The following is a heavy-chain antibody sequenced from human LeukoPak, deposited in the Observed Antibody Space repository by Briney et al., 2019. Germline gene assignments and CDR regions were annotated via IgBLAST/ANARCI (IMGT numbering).Heavy chain of an antibody. Sequence: SETLSLTCTVSGGSISSSSHHWGWIRQPPGKGLEWIGSIYFSGNTYYKPSLKSRVTISVDTSNNQFSLKLSSVTAADTAVYYCAGEIQSAADYWGQGTLVTVSS. CDR1: GGSISSSSHH. J-gene: IGHJ4*02. CDR2: IYFSGNT. V-gene: IGHV4-39*02. CDR3: AGEIQSAADY. D-gene: IGHD6-13*01.